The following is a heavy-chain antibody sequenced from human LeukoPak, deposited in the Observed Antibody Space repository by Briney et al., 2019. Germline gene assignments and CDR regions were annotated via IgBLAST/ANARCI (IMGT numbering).Heavy chain of an antibody. CDR1: GYSISSSYY. V-gene: IGHV4-38-2*02. CDR3: AITIFGVEGGWFDP. Sequence: SETLSLTCTVSGYSISSSYYWGWIRQPPGKGLEWIGSIYYSGSTYYNPSLKSRVTISVDTSKNQFSLKLSSVTAADTAVYYCAITIFGVEGGWFDPWGQGTLVTVSS. D-gene: IGHD3-3*01. J-gene: IGHJ5*02. CDR2: IYYSGST.